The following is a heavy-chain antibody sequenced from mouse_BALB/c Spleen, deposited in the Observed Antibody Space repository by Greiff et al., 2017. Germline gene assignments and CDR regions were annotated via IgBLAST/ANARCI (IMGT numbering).Heavy chain of an antibody. CDR2: INPYNGAT. CDR1: GYSFTGYY. CDR3: AIQQYRCDYAMDD. Sequence: VQLQQSGPELVKPGPPVKISCKASGYSFTGYYMHWVNQSHVKGLEWIGRINPYNGATSYNQNFKEKASLTVDKTSSTASMELHSLTSEDSAVDYCAIQQYRCDYAMDDWGQGTSVTVSS. J-gene: IGHJ4*01. V-gene: IGHV1S30*01. D-gene: IGHD2-14*01.